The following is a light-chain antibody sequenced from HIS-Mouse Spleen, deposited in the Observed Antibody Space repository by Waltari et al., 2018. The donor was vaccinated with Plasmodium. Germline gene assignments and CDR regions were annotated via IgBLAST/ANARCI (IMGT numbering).Light chain of an antibody. V-gene: IGLV3-10*01. CDR1: ALPQKY. CDR2: EDS. CDR3: YSTDSSGNHRV. J-gene: IGLJ3*02. Sequence: SYELTPPPSVSVSPGQTARITCSGHALPQKYAYWYQQTSGQAPVLVIYEDSKRPSGTPERFSGSSSGTMATLTISGAQVEDEADYYCYSTDSSGNHRVFGGGTKLTVL.